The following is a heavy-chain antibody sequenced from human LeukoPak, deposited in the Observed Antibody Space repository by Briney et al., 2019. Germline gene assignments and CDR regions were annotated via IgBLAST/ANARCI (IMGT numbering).Heavy chain of an antibody. V-gene: IGHV3-48*01. Sequence: PGGSLRLSCAASGFTFSSYSMNWVRQAPGKGLEWVSYISSSSSTIYYADSVKGRFTISRDNAKNSLYLQMNSLRAEDTAVYYCARDRGGNGWDYWGQGTLVTVSS. CDR3: ARDRGGNGWDY. CDR1: GFTFSSYS. J-gene: IGHJ4*02. CDR2: ISSSSSTI. D-gene: IGHD3-16*01.